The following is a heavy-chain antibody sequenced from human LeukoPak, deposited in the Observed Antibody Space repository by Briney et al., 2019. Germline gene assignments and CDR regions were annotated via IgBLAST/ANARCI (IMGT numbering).Heavy chain of an antibody. CDR2: IYHSGST. Sequence: SGTLSLTCAVSGGSISSSNWWSWVRQPPGKGLEWIGEIYHSGSTNYNQSLKSRVTISVDKSKNQFSLKLSSVTAADTAVYYCARAYYDILTGLDAFDIWGQGTMVTVSS. CDR3: ARAYYDILTGLDAFDI. V-gene: IGHV4-4*02. D-gene: IGHD3-9*01. CDR1: GGSISSSNW. J-gene: IGHJ3*02.